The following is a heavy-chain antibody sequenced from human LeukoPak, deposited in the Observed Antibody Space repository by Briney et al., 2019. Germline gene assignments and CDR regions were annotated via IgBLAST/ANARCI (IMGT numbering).Heavy chain of an antibody. CDR2: INPNSGGT. CDR1: GYTFTDYY. V-gene: IGHV1-2*02. CDR3: ARDQWGGIAAAGTNY. Sequence: ASVKVSCKASGYTFTDYYMHWVRQAPGQGLEWMGWINPNSGGTNYAQKFQGRVTMTRDTSISTAYMELSRLRSDDTAVYYCARDQWGGIAAAGTNYWGQGTLVTVSS. J-gene: IGHJ4*02. D-gene: IGHD6-13*01.